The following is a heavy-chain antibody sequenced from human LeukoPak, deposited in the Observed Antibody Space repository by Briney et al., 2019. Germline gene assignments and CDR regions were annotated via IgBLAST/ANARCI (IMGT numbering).Heavy chain of an antibody. CDR2: IIPIFGTA. V-gene: IGHV1-69*13. Sequence: SVKVSCKASGGTFSSYAISWVRQAPGQGLEWMGGIIPIFGTANYAQKFQGRVTITADESTSTAYMELSSLRSEDTAAYYCARDNLHGPPAKEYFQHWGQGTLVTVSS. CDR3: ARDNLHGPPAKEYFQH. J-gene: IGHJ1*01. CDR1: GGTFSSYA. D-gene: IGHD2-2*01.